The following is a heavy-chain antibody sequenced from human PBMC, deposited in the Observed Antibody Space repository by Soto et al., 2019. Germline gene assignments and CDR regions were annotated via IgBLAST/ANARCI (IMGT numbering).Heavy chain of an antibody. CDR3: ARVIKADPYGSGSYYNAFDY. CDR1: GGTFSSYA. D-gene: IGHD3-10*01. Sequence: ASVKVSCKASGGTFSSYAISRVRQAPGQGLEWMGGIIPIFGTANYAQKFQGRVTITADESTSTAYMELSSLRSEDTAVYYCARVIKADPYGSGSYYNAFDYWGQGTLVTVSS. V-gene: IGHV1-69*13. J-gene: IGHJ4*02. CDR2: IIPIFGTA.